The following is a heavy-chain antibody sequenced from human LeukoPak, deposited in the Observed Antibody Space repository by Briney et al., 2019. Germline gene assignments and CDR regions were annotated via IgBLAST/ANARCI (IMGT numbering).Heavy chain of an antibody. D-gene: IGHD3-10*01. CDR3: ARDERRFGFDY. CDR2: INSVGSST. CDR1: GLTFSSYW. J-gene: IGHJ4*02. V-gene: IGHV3-74*01. Sequence: GESLRLSCVLSGLTFSSYWTHWVSHVPGKGLVWVSRINSVGSSTIYADSVKGRFSISRENAENTLYLQMNSRRADDTAVYYCARDERRFGFDYWGQGTLVTVSS.